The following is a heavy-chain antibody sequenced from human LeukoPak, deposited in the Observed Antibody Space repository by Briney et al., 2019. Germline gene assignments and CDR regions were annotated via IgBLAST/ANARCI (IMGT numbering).Heavy chain of an antibody. Sequence: PGGSLRLSCAASGFTFSSYGITWVRQAPGKGLEWVSGITGSGENTYYADSVKGRFTISRDNSKNTLYLQMNILRAEDTALYYCAKDLTSWNYWGQGTLVTVSS. V-gene: IGHV3-23*01. CDR3: AKDLTSWNY. CDR2: ITGSGENT. CDR1: GFTFSSYG. J-gene: IGHJ4*02. D-gene: IGHD2-2*01.